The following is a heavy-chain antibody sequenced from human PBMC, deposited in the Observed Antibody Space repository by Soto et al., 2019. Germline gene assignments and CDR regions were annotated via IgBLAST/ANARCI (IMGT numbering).Heavy chain of an antibody. CDR2: IDPSDSYT. D-gene: IGHD3-3*01. Sequence: GASLKISCQGSGYSFTSYWISWVRQMPGKGLEWMGRIDPSDSYTNYSPSFQGHVTISADKSISTAYLQWSSLKASDTAMYYCARHGAYYDFWSGYPPPFYGMDVWGQGTTVTVSS. CDR1: GYSFTSYW. CDR3: ARHGAYYDFWSGYPPPFYGMDV. J-gene: IGHJ6*02. V-gene: IGHV5-10-1*01.